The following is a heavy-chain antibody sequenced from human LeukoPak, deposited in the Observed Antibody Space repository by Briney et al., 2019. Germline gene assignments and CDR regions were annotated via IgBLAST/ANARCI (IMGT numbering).Heavy chain of an antibody. CDR1: GYAFTSYG. CDR3: STLGVGY. V-gene: IGHV1-18*01. Sequence: GASVKVSCKASGYAFTSYGISWVRQAPGQGLEWMGWISVYNGNTEYLQKLQGRVTMTTDTSTSTAYVELRSLRSDDTAVYYCSTLGVGYWGQGTLVTVSS. J-gene: IGHJ4*02. CDR2: ISVYNGNT. D-gene: IGHD5/OR15-5a*01.